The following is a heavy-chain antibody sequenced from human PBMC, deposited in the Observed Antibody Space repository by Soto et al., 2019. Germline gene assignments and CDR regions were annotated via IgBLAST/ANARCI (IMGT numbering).Heavy chain of an antibody. D-gene: IGHD2-2*01. J-gene: IGHJ3*02. CDR1: GGSISSGGYY. Sequence: KSSETLSLTCTVSGGSISSGGYYWSWIRQHPGKGLEWIGYIYYSGRTYHNPSLKSRVTISVDTSKNQFSLKLSSVTAADTAVYYCATSEVVPAAIHAFDIWGQGTMVTVSS. V-gene: IGHV4-31*03. CDR2: IYYSGRT. CDR3: ATSEVVPAAIHAFDI.